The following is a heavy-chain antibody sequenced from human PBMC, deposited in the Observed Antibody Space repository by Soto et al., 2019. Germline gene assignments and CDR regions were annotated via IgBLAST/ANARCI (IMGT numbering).Heavy chain of an antibody. Sequence: QVQLVQSGAAVKKPGSSVNVSCKASGGTFSTSAISWVRQAPGQGLEWVGGIMPVFATPDYAQKFQGRVTITADESTTTAYLELTSLRTDDTAVYYCARDKDRQQLGGNYYYILDVWGQGTAITVSS. D-gene: IGHD3-3*02. CDR1: GGTFSTSA. CDR2: IMPVFATP. J-gene: IGHJ6*02. V-gene: IGHV1-69*12. CDR3: ARDKDRQQLGGNYYYILDV.